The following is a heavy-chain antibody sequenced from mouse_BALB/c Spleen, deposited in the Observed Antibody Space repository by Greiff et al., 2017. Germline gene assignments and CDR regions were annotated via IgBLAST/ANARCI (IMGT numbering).Heavy chain of an antibody. CDR2: IRNKANGYTT. V-gene: IGHV7-3*02. CDR3: ARDIYYDYDVGYAMDY. Sequence: EVKLQESGGGLVQPGGSLRLSCAPSGFTFTDYYMSWVRQPPGKALEWLGFIRNKANGYTTEYSASVKGRFTISRDNSQSILYLQMNTLRAEDSATYYCARDIYYDYDVGYAMDYWGQGTSVTVSS. J-gene: IGHJ4*01. CDR1: GFTFTDYY. D-gene: IGHD2-4*01.